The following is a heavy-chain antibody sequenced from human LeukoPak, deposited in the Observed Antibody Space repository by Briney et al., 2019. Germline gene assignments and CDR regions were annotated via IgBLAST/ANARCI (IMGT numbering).Heavy chain of an antibody. V-gene: IGHV1-3*04. D-gene: IGHD1-26*01. CDR1: GYTFTSYA. Sequence: ASVKVSYKASGYTFTSYAIHWVRQAPGQRLEWMGWINTGNGNTKYSQTFQGKFIITRDTSASTAYMELSSLRTEDTAVYYCARDMGSGSLHYWGQGTLVTVSS. J-gene: IGHJ4*02. CDR3: ARDMGSGSLHY. CDR2: INTGNGNT.